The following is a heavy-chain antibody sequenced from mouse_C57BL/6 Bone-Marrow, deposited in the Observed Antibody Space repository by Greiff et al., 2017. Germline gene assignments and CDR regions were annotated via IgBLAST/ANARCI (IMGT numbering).Heavy chain of an antibody. CDR3: ARSNYD. CDR1: GYSITSGYY. Sequence: EVKLQESGPGLAKPSQSLSLTCSVSGYSITSGYYWNWIRQYPGNKLEWMGYISYDGSNNYNPSLKNRTSITRVTSKNQCCLKLNAVTTEDTATYNCARSNYDWGQGTTLTVSS. D-gene: IGHD2-4*01. V-gene: IGHV3-6*01. CDR2: ISYDGSN. J-gene: IGHJ2*01.